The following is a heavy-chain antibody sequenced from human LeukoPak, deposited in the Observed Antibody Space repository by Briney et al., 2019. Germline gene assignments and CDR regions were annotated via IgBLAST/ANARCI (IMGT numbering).Heavy chain of an antibody. V-gene: IGHV3-7*01. J-gene: IGHJ4*02. D-gene: IGHD3-3*01. CDR1: GFTFSSYW. CDR3: ARGGGLTMFGVVMEYYFDY. Sequence: GGSLRLSCAASGFTFSSYWMSWVRQAPGKGLEWVANIKQDGSEKYYVDSVKGRFTISRDNAKNSLYLQMNSLRAEDTAVYYCARGGGLTMFGVVMEYYFDYWGQGTLVTVSS. CDR2: IKQDGSEK.